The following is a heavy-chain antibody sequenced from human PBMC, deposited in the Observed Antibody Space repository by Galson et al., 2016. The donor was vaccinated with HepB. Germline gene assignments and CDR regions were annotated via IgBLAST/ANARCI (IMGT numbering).Heavy chain of an antibody. J-gene: IGHJ6*02. D-gene: IGHD3-22*01. Sequence: SETLSLTCTVSGGSISSYYWSWIRQPPGKGLEWIGYIFYTVSTNSNPSLKSRVTISLAASKNQFSLMLTSVTPADTAVYYCAALHDTNYYFNGMDVWGQGSTVTVSS. CDR3: AALHDTNYYFNGMDV. CDR2: IFYTVST. V-gene: IGHV4-59*01. CDR1: GGSISSYY.